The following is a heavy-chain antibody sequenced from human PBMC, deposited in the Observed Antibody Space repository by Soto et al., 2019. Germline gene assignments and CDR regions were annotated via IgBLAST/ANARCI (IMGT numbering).Heavy chain of an antibody. CDR1: GFTFSNYA. V-gene: IGHV3-23*01. CDR3: AKDPYDSSGYYSDF. CDR2: ISGSGGST. J-gene: IGHJ4*02. Sequence: AGGSLRLSCAASGFTFSNYAMSWVRQAPGKGLEWVSAISGSGGSTYYADSVRGRFTISRDNSKNTLYPQMNSLRAEDTAVYYYAKDPYDSSGYYSDFWGQGTLVTVSS. D-gene: IGHD3-22*01.